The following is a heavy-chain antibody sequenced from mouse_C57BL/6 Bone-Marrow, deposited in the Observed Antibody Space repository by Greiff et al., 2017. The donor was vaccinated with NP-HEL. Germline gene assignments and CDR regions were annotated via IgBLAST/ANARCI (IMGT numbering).Heavy chain of an antibody. CDR2: IYPSDSET. V-gene: IGHV1-61*01. D-gene: IGHD2-4*01. J-gene: IGHJ1*03. CDR1: GYTFTSYW. CDR3: AGKGENYDYRYWYFDV. Sequence: QVQLQQSGAELVRPGSSVKLSCKASGYTFTSYWMDWVKQRPGQGLEWIGNIYPSDSETHYNQKFKDKATLTVDKSSSTAYMQLSSLTSEDSAVYYCAGKGENYDYRYWYFDVWGTGTTVTVSS.